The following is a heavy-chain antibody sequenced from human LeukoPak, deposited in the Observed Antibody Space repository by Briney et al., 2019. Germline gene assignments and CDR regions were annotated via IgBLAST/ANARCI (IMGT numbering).Heavy chain of an antibody. V-gene: IGHV4-4*07. J-gene: IGHJ4*02. CDR2: NYPTGDT. CDR3: ARDLTARGSFDY. Sequence: SETLSLTCTVSGGSISSHYWSWVRQPAGKRLEWIGRNYPTGDTIYNPSLKSRVTMSVDMSMNHLSLKLTSVTAADAAVYYCARDLTARGSFDYWGQGILVSVSS. D-gene: IGHD3-16*01. CDR1: GGSISSHY.